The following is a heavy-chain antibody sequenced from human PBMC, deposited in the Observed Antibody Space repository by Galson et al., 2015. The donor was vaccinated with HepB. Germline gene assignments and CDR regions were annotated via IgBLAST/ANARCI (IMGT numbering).Heavy chain of an antibody. J-gene: IGHJ4*02. D-gene: IGHD3-3*01. V-gene: IGHV3-11*01. CDR2: ISSSGSTI. CDR3: ARDSRLPVTIFDQGDQGDY. Sequence: SLRLSCAASGFTFSDYYMSWIRQAPGKGLEWVSYISSSGSTIYYADSVKGRFTISRDNAKNSLYLQMNSLRAEDTAVYYCARDSRLPVTIFDQGDQGDYWGQGTLVTVSS. CDR1: GFTFSDYY.